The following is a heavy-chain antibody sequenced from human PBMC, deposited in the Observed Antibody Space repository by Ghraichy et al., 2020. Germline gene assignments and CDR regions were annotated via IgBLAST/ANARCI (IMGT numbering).Heavy chain of an antibody. V-gene: IGHV4-38-2*02. CDR3: ARDGGSGSSGWYGGGHRNWFDP. Sequence: SQTLSLTCAVSGYSISSGYYWGWIRQPPGKWLEWIGSIYHSGSTYYNPSLKSRVTISVDTSKNQFSLKLSSVTAADTAVYYCARDGGSGSSGWYGGGHRNWFDPWGQGTLVTVSS. D-gene: IGHD6-19*01. J-gene: IGHJ5*02. CDR2: IYHSGST. CDR1: GYSISSGYY.